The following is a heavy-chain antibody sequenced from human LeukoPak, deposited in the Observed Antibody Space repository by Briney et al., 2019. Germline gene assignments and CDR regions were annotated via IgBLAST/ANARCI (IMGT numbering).Heavy chain of an antibody. V-gene: IGHV4-34*01. CDR1: GGSFSGYH. Sequence: PSETLSLTCAVYGGSFSGYHWSWIRQPPGKGLEWIGEINHSGSTNYNPSLKSRVTISVDTSKNQFSLKLSSVTAADTAVYYCARGRVRITMVRGVKTPNWFDPWGQGTLVTVSS. J-gene: IGHJ5*02. CDR2: INHSGST. D-gene: IGHD3-10*01. CDR3: ARGRVRITMVRGVKTPNWFDP.